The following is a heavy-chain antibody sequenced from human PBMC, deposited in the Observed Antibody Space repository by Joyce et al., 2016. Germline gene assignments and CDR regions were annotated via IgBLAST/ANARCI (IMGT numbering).Heavy chain of an antibody. V-gene: IGHV3-53*01. CDR3: TTSPTVAS. J-gene: IGHJ5*01. CDR2: SFSGGNT. CDR1: GFTVRNNY. D-gene: IGHD2-2*01. Sequence: EVQLVESGGVLIQPGGSLRLSCAASGFTVRNNYMTWVRQAPGKGLEWVSVSFSGGNTFYADSVRCRFTISRDNSKNTLYLQINSLRAEDTGIYYCTTSPTVASWGQGTLVTVSS.